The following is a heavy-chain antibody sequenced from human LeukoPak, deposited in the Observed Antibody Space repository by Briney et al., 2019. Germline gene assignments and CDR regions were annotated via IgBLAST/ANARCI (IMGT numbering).Heavy chain of an antibody. D-gene: IGHD4-11*01. CDR1: GYTFTGYY. CDR2: INPKSGGT. CDR3: ARGGDSTNFDY. J-gene: IGHJ4*02. Sequence: ASVKVSCKASGYTFTGYYMHWVRQAPGQGLEWMGWINPKSGGTNYAQRFQGRVTMTRDTSISTAYMELSRLRSDDPAVYYCARGGDSTNFDYWGQGTLVTVSS. V-gene: IGHV1-2*02.